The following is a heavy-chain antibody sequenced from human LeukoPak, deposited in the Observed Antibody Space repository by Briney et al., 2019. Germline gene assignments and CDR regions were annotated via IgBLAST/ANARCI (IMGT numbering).Heavy chain of an antibody. CDR2: ISWNSGSI. Sequence: SLRLSCAASGFTFDDYAMHWVRQAPGKGLEWVSGISWNSGSIGYADSVKGRFTISRDNAKNSLYLQMNSLRAEDTALYYCAKTRGSGWYYFDYWGQGTLVTVSS. V-gene: IGHV3-9*01. J-gene: IGHJ4*02. CDR3: AKTRGSGWYYFDY. CDR1: GFTFDDYA. D-gene: IGHD6-19*01.